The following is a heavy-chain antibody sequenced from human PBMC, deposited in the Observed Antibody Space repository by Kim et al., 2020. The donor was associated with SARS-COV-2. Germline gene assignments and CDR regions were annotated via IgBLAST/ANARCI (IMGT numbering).Heavy chain of an antibody. CDR3: ASRHQGYCGTTGCQRSRYYYYGMDV. CDR2: ISGSGDTI. CDR1: GFTFSTHG. V-gene: IGHV3-48*02. Sequence: GGSLRLSCAASGFTFSTHGMNWVRQAPGKGPEWVSYISGSGDTIYYADSVKGRFTISRDNAKNSLYLQMNSLRDEDTAVYYCASRHQGYCGTTGCQRSRYYYYGMDVWGQGTTVTVSS. J-gene: IGHJ6*02. D-gene: IGHD2-2*01.